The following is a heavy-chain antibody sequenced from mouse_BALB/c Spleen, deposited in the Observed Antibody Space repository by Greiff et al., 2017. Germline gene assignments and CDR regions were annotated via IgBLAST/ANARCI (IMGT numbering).Heavy chain of an antibody. CDR2: INPGSGGT. V-gene: IGHV1-54*01. D-gene: IGHD4-1*01. CDR3: ARRGTGAWFAS. J-gene: IGHJ3*01. CDR1: GYTFTNYW. Sequence: LVESGAELVRPGTSVKVSCKASGYTFTNYWLKWVKQRPGQGLEWIGVINPGSGGTNYNEKFKGKATLTADKSSSTAYMQLSSLTSDESAVYFCARRGTGAWFASWGQGTLVTVSA.